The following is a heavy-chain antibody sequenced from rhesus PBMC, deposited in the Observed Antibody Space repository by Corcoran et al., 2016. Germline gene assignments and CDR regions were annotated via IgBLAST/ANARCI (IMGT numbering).Heavy chain of an antibody. D-gene: IGHD3-3*01. CDR3: ARGPFGLVKSYAFDF. J-gene: IGHJ3*01. CDR2: IFGSGGST. Sequence: QVQLQESGPGLVKPSETLSLTCAVSGGSISSNEWRWLRQPPGKGREGVGRIFGSGGSTDDTPSLKSRVPISTDTSKNQFSLKLSSVTAADTAVYYFARGPFGLVKSYAFDFWGQGLRVTVSS. CDR1: GGSISSNE. V-gene: IGHV4-160*01.